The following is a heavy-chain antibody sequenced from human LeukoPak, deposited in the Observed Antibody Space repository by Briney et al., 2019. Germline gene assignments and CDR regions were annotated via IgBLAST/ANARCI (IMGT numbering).Heavy chain of an antibody. CDR3: ARAKYDFWSGYYAFLDY. Sequence: PSETLSLTCAVSGGSISSGGYSWSWIRQPPGKGLEWIGYIYHSGSTYYNPSLKSRVTISVDRSKNQFFLKLSSVTAADTAVYYCARAKYDFWSGYYAFLDYWGQGTLVTVSS. J-gene: IGHJ4*02. V-gene: IGHV4-30-2*01. CDR2: IYHSGST. CDR1: GGSISSGGYS. D-gene: IGHD3-3*01.